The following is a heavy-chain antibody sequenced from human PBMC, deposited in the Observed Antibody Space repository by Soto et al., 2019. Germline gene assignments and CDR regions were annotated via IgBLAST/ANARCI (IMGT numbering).Heavy chain of an antibody. CDR3: ASRLNYYDSSILGYYYYGMDV. CDR2: IYYSGST. D-gene: IGHD3-22*01. J-gene: IGHJ6*02. CDR1: GGSISSSSYY. Sequence: SETLSLTCTVAGGSISSSSYYWGWIRQPPGKGLEWIGSIYYSGSTYYNPSLKSRVTISVDTSKNQFSLKLSSVTAADTAVYYCASRLNYYDSSILGYYYYGMDVWGQGTTVTVSS. V-gene: IGHV4-39*01.